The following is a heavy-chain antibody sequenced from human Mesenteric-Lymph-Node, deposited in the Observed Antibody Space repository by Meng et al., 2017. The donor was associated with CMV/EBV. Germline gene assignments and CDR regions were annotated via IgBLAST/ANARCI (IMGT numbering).Heavy chain of an antibody. Sequence: GESLKISCTTSGFTFNTYAFNWVRQAPGKGLEWVSGISVSGSTFYTDSVKGRFTISRDNSNNTMYLQMNSLKTDDSALYYCARKNFCDHWGQGTMVTVSS. CDR2: ISVSGST. CDR1: GFTFNTYA. V-gene: IGHV3-23*01. J-gene: IGHJ4*02. CDR3: ARKNFCDH.